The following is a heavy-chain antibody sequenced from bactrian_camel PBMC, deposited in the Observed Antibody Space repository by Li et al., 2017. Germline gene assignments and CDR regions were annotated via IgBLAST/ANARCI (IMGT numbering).Heavy chain of an antibody. CDR1: GFTFSSHD. V-gene: IGHV3S40*01. Sequence: VQLVESGGGLVQPGGSLRLSCAASGFTFSSHDMSWVRQAPGKGLEWVSAISSGGGITYYADSVKGRFTISRDNAKNTLYLQLNSLKTEDTAVYYCVGWYDYNYWGQGTQVTVS. J-gene: IGHJ4*01. D-gene: IGHD5*01. CDR3: VGWYDYNY. CDR2: ISSGGGIT.